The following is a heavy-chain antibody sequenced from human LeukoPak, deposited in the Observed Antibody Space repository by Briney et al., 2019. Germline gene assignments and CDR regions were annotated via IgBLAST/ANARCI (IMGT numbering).Heavy chain of an antibody. CDR3: ARSPLGYCSGGSCYGDNWFDP. J-gene: IGHJ5*02. D-gene: IGHD2-15*01. CDR1: GFTFSSYS. V-gene: IGHV3-48*04. Sequence: GGSLRPSCAASGFTFSSYSMNWVRQAPGKGLEWVSYISSSSSTIYYADSVKGRFTISRDNAKNSLYLQMNSLRAEDTAVYYCARSPLGYCSGGSCYGDNWFDPWGQGTLVTVSS. CDR2: ISSSSSTI.